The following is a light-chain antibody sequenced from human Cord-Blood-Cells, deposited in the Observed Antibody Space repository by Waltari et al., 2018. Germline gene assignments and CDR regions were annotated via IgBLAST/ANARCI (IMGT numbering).Light chain of an antibody. CDR2: DVS. Sequence: QSALTQPAPVSGSPGQSITISSTGTSSYDGGYNHVSWYQHHPGKAPKLMIYDVSNRPSGVSNRFSGSKSGNTASLTISGLQAEDEADYYCSSYTSSSPVFGGGTKLTVL. V-gene: IGLV2-14*03. J-gene: IGLJ2*01. CDR3: SSYTSSSPV. CDR1: SSYDGGYNH.